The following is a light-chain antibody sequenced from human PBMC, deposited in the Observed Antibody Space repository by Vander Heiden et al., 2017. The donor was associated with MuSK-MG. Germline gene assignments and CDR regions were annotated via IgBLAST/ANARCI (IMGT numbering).Light chain of an antibody. CDR2: DGS. CDR3: CSYAGSYLWV. Sequence: QSALTQPRSVSGSPGQSVTISCTGTSSDVGGYNYVSWYQQHPGKAPKLMIYDGSKRPSGVPDRFSGSKSGNTASLTISGLQAEDEADYYCCSYAGSYLWVFGGGTKLTVL. V-gene: IGLV2-11*01. CDR1: SSDVGGYNY. J-gene: IGLJ3*02.